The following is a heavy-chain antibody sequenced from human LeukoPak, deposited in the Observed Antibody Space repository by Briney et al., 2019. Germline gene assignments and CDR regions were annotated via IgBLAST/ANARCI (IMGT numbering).Heavy chain of an antibody. CDR1: GGSITSYY. CDR2: IYTTGST. Sequence: SETLSLTCTVSGGSITSYYWSWIRQPAGKGLEWIGRIYTTGSTYYNHFLKSRVTMAVDTSKNQFSLKLSSVTAADTAVYYCARHLRWTTLDYWGQGTLVTVSS. J-gene: IGHJ4*02. V-gene: IGHV4-4*07. CDR3: ARHLRWTTLDY. D-gene: IGHD3/OR15-3a*01.